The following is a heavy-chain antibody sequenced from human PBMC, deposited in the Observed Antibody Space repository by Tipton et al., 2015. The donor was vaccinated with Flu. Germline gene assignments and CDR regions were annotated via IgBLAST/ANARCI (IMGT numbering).Heavy chain of an antibody. D-gene: IGHD4-11*01. V-gene: IGHV4-39*07. CDR2: IYHSGSA. J-gene: IGHJ5*02. CDR1: GGSISSSRYY. CDR3: ARYPVSNYHWFGP. Sequence: TLSLTCTVSGGSISSSRYYWGWSRQPPGKGLEWIGSIYHSGSAYYNPSLKSRVTISVDTSKNQISLKLSSVTAADTAVYYCARYPVSNYHWFGPWGQGALVTVSS.